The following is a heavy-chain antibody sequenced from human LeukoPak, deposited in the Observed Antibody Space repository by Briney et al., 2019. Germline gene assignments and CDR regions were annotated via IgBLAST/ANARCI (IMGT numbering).Heavy chain of an antibody. CDR3: ARQVGLRYFDWLLPTLSHFDY. J-gene: IGHJ4*02. Sequence: SETLSLTCTISGASISDTNWWTWVRQPPGKGLEWIGEISHNGNTNYSPSLKSRVTISVDKSKNQFSLRLDSVTAADTAVYYCARQVGLRYFDWLLPTLSHFDYWGQGTLVTVSS. D-gene: IGHD3-9*01. V-gene: IGHV4-4*02. CDR2: ISHNGNT. CDR1: GASISDTNW.